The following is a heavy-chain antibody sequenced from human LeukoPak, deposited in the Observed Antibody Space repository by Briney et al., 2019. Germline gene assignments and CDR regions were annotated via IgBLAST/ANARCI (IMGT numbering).Heavy chain of an antibody. V-gene: IGHV3-23*01. D-gene: IGHD6-6*01. CDR3: AKGNYGSFYFDY. CDR1: GFTFSSYA. CDR2: SSGSGGST. Sequence: PGGSLRLSCAASGFTFSSYAMSWVRQAPGKGLEWVSASSGSGGSTYYADSVKGRFTISRDNSKNTLYLQMNSLRAEDTAVYYCAKGNYGSFYFDYWGQGTLVTVSS. J-gene: IGHJ4*02.